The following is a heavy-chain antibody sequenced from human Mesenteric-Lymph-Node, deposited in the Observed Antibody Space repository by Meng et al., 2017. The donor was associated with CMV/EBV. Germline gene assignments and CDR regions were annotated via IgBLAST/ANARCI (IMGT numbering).Heavy chain of an antibody. D-gene: IGHD3-10*01. V-gene: IGHV4-34*01. J-gene: IGHJ2*01. CDR2: INHSGST. Sequence: VRSFSGYSWRWLRPPPGKGLEWIGQINHSGSTNYNPSLKSRVTISVDTSKNQFSLKLSSVTAADTAVYYCARSKRVRSGFFMEYFDLWGRGTLVTVSS. CDR1: VRSFSGYS. CDR3: ARSKRVRSGFFMEYFDL.